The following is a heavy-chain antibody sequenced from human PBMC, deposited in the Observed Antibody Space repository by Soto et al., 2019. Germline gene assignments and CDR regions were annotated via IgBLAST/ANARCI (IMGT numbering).Heavy chain of an antibody. D-gene: IGHD3-10*01. CDR2: INWNGGST. Sequence: EMQLVESGGGVVRPGGSLRLSCVASGFTFDDYGMTWVRQVPGKGLEWVSGINWNGGSTHYADSVKGRFTISSDNAKNSLYVQMNSLRAEDTALYYCAKSQSPMVRGVIEAFDYWGQGTLVTVSS. CDR1: GFTFDDYG. CDR3: AKSQSPMVRGVIEAFDY. J-gene: IGHJ4*02. V-gene: IGHV3-20*04.